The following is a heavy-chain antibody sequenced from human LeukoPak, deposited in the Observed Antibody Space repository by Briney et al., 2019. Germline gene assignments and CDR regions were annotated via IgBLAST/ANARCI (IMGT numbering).Heavy chain of an antibody. Sequence: SETLSLTRSVSGGSISTSSYYWGWIRQPPGKGLEWIGSISHSGSTNYNPSLKSRVTISVDTSKNQFSLKLNAVTAADTAMYYCARQRMVVTPEFFDYWGQGTLVIVSS. J-gene: IGHJ4*02. CDR2: ISHSGST. D-gene: IGHD4-23*01. CDR3: ARQRMVVTPEFFDY. CDR1: GGSISTSSYY. V-gene: IGHV4-39*01.